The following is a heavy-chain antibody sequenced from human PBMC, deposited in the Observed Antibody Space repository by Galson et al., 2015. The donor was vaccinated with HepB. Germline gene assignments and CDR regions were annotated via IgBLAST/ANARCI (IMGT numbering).Heavy chain of an antibody. Sequence: SLRLSCAASGFTFSSYWMSWVRQAPGKGLEWVANIKHDGSEKYYVDSVKGRFTISRDNAKNSLYLQMNSLRAEDTAVYYCARDREVRVPGLFDLWGRGTLVTVSS. CDR2: IKHDGSEK. CDR3: ARDREVRVPGLFDL. CDR1: GFTFSSYW. V-gene: IGHV3-7*03. D-gene: IGHD3-10*01. J-gene: IGHJ2*01.